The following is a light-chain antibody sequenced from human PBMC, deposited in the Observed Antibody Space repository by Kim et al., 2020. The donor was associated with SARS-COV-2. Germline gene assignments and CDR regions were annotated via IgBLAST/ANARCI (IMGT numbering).Light chain of an antibody. Sequence: QSALTQPRSVSGSPGQSVTISCTGTSSDVGGYNYVSWYQHHTGKAPKFMIYDVSKRPSGVPDRFSGSKSGNTASLTISGLQAEDEADYYCCSYAGSSTYVFGTGTKVTVL. CDR2: DVS. J-gene: IGLJ1*01. CDR1: SSDVGGYNY. V-gene: IGLV2-11*01. CDR3: CSYAGSSTYV.